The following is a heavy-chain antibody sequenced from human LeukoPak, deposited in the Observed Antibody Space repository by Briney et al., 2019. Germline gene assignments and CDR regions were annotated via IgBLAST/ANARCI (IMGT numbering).Heavy chain of an antibody. CDR2: IKQDGSEK. Sequence: GGSLRLSCAASGFTFSSYWMSWVRQAPGKGLEWVANIKQDGSEKYYVDSVKGRFTISRDNAKKSLYLQMNSLRAEDTAVYYCARDWYSSSWFLADYWGQGTLVTVSS. D-gene: IGHD6-13*01. CDR3: ARDWYSSSWFLADY. V-gene: IGHV3-7*01. CDR1: GFTFSSYW. J-gene: IGHJ4*02.